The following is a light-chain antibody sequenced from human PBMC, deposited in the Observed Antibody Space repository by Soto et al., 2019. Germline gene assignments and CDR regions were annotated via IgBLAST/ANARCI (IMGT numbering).Light chain of an antibody. Sequence: QPVLTQSPSASASLGASVKLTCTLSSGHSSYAIAWHQQQPAKGPRYLMKLNSDRSHSKGDGIPDRGAGSSSGAERYLTISSRQSEDEADYYCQTWGTGIVVFGGGTKLTVL. J-gene: IGLJ2*01. CDR3: QTWGTGIVV. V-gene: IGLV4-69*01. CDR1: SGHSSYA. CDR2: LNSDRSH.